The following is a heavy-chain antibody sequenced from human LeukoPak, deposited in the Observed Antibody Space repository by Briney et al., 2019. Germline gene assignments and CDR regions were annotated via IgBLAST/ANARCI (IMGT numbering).Heavy chain of an antibody. Sequence: GESLKISFKDSGYSFTSYWISWVRQMPGKGLEWMGIIYPGDSDTRYSPSFQGQVTISADKSINTAYLQWSSLKASDTAIYYCARRGEAMDPFDYWGQGTLVTVSS. CDR1: GYSFTSYW. CDR2: IYPGDSDT. D-gene: IGHD5-18*01. CDR3: ARRGEAMDPFDY. J-gene: IGHJ4*02. V-gene: IGHV5-51*01.